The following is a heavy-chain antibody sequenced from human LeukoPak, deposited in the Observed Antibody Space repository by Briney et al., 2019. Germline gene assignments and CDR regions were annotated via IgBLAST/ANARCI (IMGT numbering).Heavy chain of an antibody. CDR3: TRARAPVVPAAVFDY. V-gene: IGHV3-49*02. Sequence: WIRQPPGKGLEWVGFIRSKAYGGTTEYAASVKGRFTISRDDSKSIAYLQMNSLKTEDTAVYYCTRARAPVVPAAVFDYWGQGTLVTVSS. J-gene: IGHJ4*02. CDR2: IRSKAYGGTT. D-gene: IGHD2-2*01.